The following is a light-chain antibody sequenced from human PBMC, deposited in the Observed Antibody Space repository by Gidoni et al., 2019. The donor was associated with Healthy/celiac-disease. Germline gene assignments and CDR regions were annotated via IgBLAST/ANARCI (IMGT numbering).Light chain of an antibody. V-gene: IGKV1-33*01. CDR1: QDISNY. Sequence: DIQMTQSPSSLSASVGDSDTITCQASQDISNYLNWYQQKPGKAPKLLIYDASNLETGVPSRFSGSGSGTDFTFTISSLQPEDIATYYCQQYDNPPPLTFGGGTKVEIK. J-gene: IGKJ4*01. CDR2: DAS. CDR3: QQYDNPPPLT.